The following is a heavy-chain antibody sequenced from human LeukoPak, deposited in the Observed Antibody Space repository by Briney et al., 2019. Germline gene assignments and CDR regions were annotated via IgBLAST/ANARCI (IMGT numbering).Heavy chain of an antibody. J-gene: IGHJ4*02. CDR2: ISSSGLTI. V-gene: IGHV3-48*03. CDR1: GFTLSNYD. Sequence: PGGSLRLSCAASGFTLSNYDMNWVRQAPGKGLECISYISSSGLTIYYADSVKGRFTISRDNPKNLLYLQVNSLRADDTAVYYCARGSAYWGQGTLVTVSS. CDR3: ARGSAY.